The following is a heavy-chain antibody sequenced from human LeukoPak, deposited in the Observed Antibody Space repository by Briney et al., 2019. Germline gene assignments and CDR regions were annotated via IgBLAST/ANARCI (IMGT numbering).Heavy chain of an antibody. CDR1: GFTLSSYS. CDR3: AKDLMRDRWFGES. D-gene: IGHD3-10*01. J-gene: IGHJ5*02. CDR2: ISSSSSYI. V-gene: IGHV3-21*01. Sequence: PGGALRLSCAASGFTLSSYSMNWVRQAPGKGLEGVPSISSSSSYIYYADSVKGRFTISRDNAKNSLYLQMNSLRAKDTAVYYCAKDLMRDRWFGESWGQGTLVTVSS.